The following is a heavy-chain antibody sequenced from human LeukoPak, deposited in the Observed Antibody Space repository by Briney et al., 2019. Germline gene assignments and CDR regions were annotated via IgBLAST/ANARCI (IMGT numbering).Heavy chain of an antibody. CDR1: GFTFSSYA. J-gene: IGHJ4*02. D-gene: IGHD6-19*01. CDR2: ISYDGSNK. CDR3: ARDLGSSGRKFDY. Sequence: GGSLRLSCAASGFTFSSYAMHWVRQAPGKGLEWVAVISYDGSNKYYADSVKGRFTISRDNSKNTLYLQMNSLRAEDTAVYYCARDLGSSGRKFDYWGQGTLVTVSS. V-gene: IGHV3-30*04.